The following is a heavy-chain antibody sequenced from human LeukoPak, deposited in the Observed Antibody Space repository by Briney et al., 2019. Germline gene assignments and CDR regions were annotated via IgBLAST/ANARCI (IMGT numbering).Heavy chain of an antibody. CDR2: IYYAGSP. CDR3: ARKARFWSGYYTDYYYYMDV. Sequence: SETLSLTCTVSGGSISSNTYYWGWIRQPPGKGLEWIGSIYYAGSPYYNPSLKSRVTISVDTSKNQFSLKLSSVTAADTAVYYCARKARFWSGYYTDYYYYMDVWGKGTTVTVSS. D-gene: IGHD3-3*01. V-gene: IGHV4-39*07. CDR1: GGSISSNTYY. J-gene: IGHJ6*03.